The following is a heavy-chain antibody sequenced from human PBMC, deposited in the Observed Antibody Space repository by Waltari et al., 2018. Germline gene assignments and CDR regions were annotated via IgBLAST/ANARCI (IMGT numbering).Heavy chain of an antibody. CDR2: ISRRSSYI. D-gene: IGHD5-12*01. Sequence: EVQLVESGGGLVKPGGSLRLSCAASGFTFSSYSMNWVRQAPGKGLEWVSSISRRSSYIYYADSVKGRFTISRDNAKNSLYLQMNSLRAEDTAVYYCARDPTSGYDENYFDYWGQGTLVTVSS. CDR3: ARDPTSGYDENYFDY. V-gene: IGHV3-21*01. CDR1: GFTFSSYS. J-gene: IGHJ4*02.